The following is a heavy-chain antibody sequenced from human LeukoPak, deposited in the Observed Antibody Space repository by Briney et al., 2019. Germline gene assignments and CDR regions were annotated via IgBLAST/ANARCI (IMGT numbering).Heavy chain of an antibody. D-gene: IGHD2/OR15-2a*01. V-gene: IGHV4-34*01. J-gene: IGHJ3*01. CDR1: GESLSGYY. CDR3: ARGHTWLGLVLRVAFDL. Sequence: SETLSLTCEVYGESLSGYYWSWIRQSPGKGLEWIGETTRSGTIVYNPSLKSRSTISVEMSKNQVSLNLSSVTAADTAVYYCARGHTWLGLVLRVAFDLWGQGTMVTASS. CDR2: TTRSGTI.